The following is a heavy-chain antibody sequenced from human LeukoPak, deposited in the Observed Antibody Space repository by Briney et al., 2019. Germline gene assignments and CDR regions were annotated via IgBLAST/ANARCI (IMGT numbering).Heavy chain of an antibody. J-gene: IGHJ4*02. V-gene: IGHV1-69*04. D-gene: IGHD6-13*01. Sequence: SVKVSCKASGGTFSSCAISWVRQAPGQGLEWMGRIIPILGIANYAQKFQGRVTITADKSTSTAYMELSSLRSEDTAVYYCAKDGRYSSSWRLVGATGYFDYWGQGTLVTVSS. CDR3: AKDGRYSSSWRLVGATGYFDY. CDR2: IIPILGIA. CDR1: GGTFSSCA.